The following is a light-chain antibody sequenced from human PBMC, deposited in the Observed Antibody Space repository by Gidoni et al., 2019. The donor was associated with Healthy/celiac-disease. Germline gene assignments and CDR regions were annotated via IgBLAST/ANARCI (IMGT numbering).Light chain of an antibody. V-gene: IGLV3-1*01. J-gene: IGLJ1*01. CDR3: QAWDSSTVRV. Sequence: SYELTQPPSVSVSPGQTASITCSGDKLGDKYACWYQQKPGQSPVLVIYQDSKRPSGIPERFSGSNSGNTATLTISGTQAMDEADYYCQAWDSSTVRVFGTGTKDTVL. CDR2: QDS. CDR1: KLGDKY.